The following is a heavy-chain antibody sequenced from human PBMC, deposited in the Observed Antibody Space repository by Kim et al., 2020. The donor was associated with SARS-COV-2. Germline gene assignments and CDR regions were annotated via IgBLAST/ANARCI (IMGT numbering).Heavy chain of an antibody. CDR1: GFTFSSYS. D-gene: IGHD1-26*01. Sequence: GGSLRLSCAASGFTFSSYSMNWVRQAPGKGLEWVSSISSSSSYIYYADSVKGRFTISRDNAKNSLYLQMNSLRAEDTAVYYCARDQWELLVGGAYYYYGMDVWGQGTTVTVSS. V-gene: IGHV3-21*01. CDR3: ARDQWELLVGGAYYYYGMDV. CDR2: ISSSSSYI. J-gene: IGHJ6*02.